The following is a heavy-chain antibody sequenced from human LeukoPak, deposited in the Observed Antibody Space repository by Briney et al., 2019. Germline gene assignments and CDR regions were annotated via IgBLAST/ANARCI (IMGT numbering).Heavy chain of an antibody. J-gene: IGHJ4*02. CDR1: GFTFSSYA. Sequence: GGSLRLSCAASGFTFSSYAMSWVRQAPGKGLEWVSAISGSGGSTYYADSVEGRFTISRDNSKNTLYLQMNSLRVEDTAVYHCAKTPVATIGHFDYWGQGTLVTVSS. D-gene: IGHD5-12*01. V-gene: IGHV3-23*01. CDR2: ISGSGGST. CDR3: AKTPVATIGHFDY.